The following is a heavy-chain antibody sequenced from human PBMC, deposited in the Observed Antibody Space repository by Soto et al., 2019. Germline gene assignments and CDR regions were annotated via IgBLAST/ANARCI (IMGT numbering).Heavy chain of an antibody. CDR2: IYYNGDT. CDR3: ARFAGNALDM. V-gene: IGHV4-39*01. Sequence: HLQLQESGPGLLKPSETLSLTCSVSGGSISSSSYNWDWIRQPPGKGLEWIGTIYYNGDTDYNPSLKSRATIAVDASDYKFSLKRSSVTAADTSIYYCARFAGNALDMWGHGTMVTV. J-gene: IGHJ3*02. CDR1: GGSISSSSYN.